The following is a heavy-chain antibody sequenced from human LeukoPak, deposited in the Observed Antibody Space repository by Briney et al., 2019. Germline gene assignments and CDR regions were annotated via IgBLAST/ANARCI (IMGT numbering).Heavy chain of an antibody. Sequence: ASVKVSCKASGYTFTSYGISWVRQAPGQGLEWMGWISAYNGNTNYAQKLQGRVTMTTDTSTSTAYMELSRLRSDDTAVYYCARDPYFRTGGLVDYWGQGTLVTVSS. CDR1: GYTFTSYG. D-gene: IGHD3-16*01. J-gene: IGHJ4*02. CDR3: ARDPYFRTGGLVDY. CDR2: ISAYNGNT. V-gene: IGHV1-18*01.